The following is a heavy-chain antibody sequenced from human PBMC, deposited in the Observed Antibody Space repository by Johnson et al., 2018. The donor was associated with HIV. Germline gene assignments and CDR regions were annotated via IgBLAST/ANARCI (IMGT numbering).Heavy chain of an antibody. D-gene: IGHD6-13*01. CDR1: RFTFSSYA. CDR2: ISYDGSNK. Sequence: QVLLVESGGGLVQPGGSLRLSCAASRFTFSSYAMSWVRQAPGKGLEWVAVISYDGSNKYYADSVKGRFTISRDNSKNTLYLQMNSLRAEDTAVYYCASKAAGTMHAFDIWGQGTMVTVSS. CDR3: ASKAAGTMHAFDI. V-gene: IGHV3-30*04. J-gene: IGHJ3*02.